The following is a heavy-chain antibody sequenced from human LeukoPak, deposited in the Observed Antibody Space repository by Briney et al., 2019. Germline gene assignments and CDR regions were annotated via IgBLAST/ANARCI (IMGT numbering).Heavy chain of an antibody. Sequence: GGSLRLSCAVSGWRFSDYYMSWVRQAPGKGLGGVGLISDSGEAYYTDFARGRFAISRDESENTLYLQMNSLRVEDTAFYFCARDRAANQDCFEFDPWGQGTPVIVSS. D-gene: IGHD1-14*01. V-gene: IGHV3-66*03. J-gene: IGHJ5*02. CDR3: ARDRAANQDCFEFDP. CDR2: ISDSGEA. CDR1: GWRFSDYY.